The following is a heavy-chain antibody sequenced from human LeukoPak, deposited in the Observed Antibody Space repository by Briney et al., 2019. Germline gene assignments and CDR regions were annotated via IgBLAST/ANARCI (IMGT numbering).Heavy chain of an antibody. J-gene: IGHJ4*02. CDR3: ARAEATGRVDY. Sequence: GGSLRLSCAASGFIFGTYAMHWVRQAPGKGLEWVAVVAYDGTNQYYADSVKGRFTISRDNAKNSLYLQMNSLRAEDTAVYYCARAEATGRVDYWGQGTLVTVS. CDR1: GFIFGTYA. D-gene: IGHD6-13*01. V-gene: IGHV3-30*04. CDR2: VAYDGTNQ.